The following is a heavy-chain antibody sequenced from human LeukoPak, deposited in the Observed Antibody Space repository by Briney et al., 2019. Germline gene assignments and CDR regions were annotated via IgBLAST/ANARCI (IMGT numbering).Heavy chain of an antibody. J-gene: IGHJ4*02. CDR3: AATVAGGVFTFDY. D-gene: IGHD6-19*01. CDR2: INTYNGNT. Sequence: ASVKVSCKVSGSTFMNYVISWVRQAPGQGLEWMGWINTYNGNTNYIQKLQGRLTLTTDTSASIAYMDLRSLRSDDTAVYFCAATVAGGVFTFDYWGEGTLVTVSS. V-gene: IGHV1-18*01. CDR1: GSTFMNYV.